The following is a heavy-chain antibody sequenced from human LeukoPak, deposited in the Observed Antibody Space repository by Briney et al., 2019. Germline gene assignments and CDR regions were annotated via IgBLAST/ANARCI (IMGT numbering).Heavy chain of an antibody. CDR3: AKHQRSSGLEYYFDY. CDR2: IYYSGST. Sequence: PSETLSLTCTVSGGSISSYYWSWIRQPPGKGLEWIGYIYYSGSTNYNPSLKSRVTISVDTSKNQFSLKLSSVTAADTAVYYCAKHQRSSGLEYYFDYWGQGTLVTGSS. D-gene: IGHD6-19*01. CDR1: GGSISSYY. V-gene: IGHV4-59*08. J-gene: IGHJ4*02.